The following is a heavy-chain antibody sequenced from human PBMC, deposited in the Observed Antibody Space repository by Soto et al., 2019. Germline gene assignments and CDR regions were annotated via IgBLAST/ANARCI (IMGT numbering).Heavy chain of an antibody. CDR3: ARRYSSSFDY. CDR1: GGSISSGGYY. CDR2: IYYSGST. D-gene: IGHD6-13*01. V-gene: IGHV4-31*03. Sequence: NPSETLSLTCTVSGGSISSGGYYWSWIRQHPGKGLEWIGYIYYSGSTYYNPSLKSRVTISVDTSKNQFSLKLSSVTAADTAVYYCARRYSSSFDYWGQGTLVTVSS. J-gene: IGHJ4*02.